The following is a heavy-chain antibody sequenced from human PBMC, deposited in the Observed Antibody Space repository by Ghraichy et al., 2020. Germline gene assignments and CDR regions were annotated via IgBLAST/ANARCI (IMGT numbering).Heavy chain of an antibody. D-gene: IGHD1-26*01. J-gene: IGHJ4*02. CDR2: IYYSGST. CDR1: GGSISTYSYF. CDR3: AIHIVFVGATDAVFDY. Sequence: SETLSLTCTVSGGSISTYSYFWGWIRQPPGQGLEWIESIYYSGSTYYNPSLKSRVTISVATSKNLFSLKLDSVTAADTAVYFCAIHIVFVGATDAVFDYWGQGTLVTVSS. V-gene: IGHV4-39*01.